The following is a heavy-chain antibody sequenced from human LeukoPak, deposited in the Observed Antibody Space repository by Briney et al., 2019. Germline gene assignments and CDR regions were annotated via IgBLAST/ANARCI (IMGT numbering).Heavy chain of an antibody. V-gene: IGHV3-23*01. CDR1: GFTFSNYA. D-gene: IGHD3-10*01. J-gene: IGHJ4*02. Sequence: GGSLRLSCAASGFTFSNYAVNWVRQAPGKGLEWVSTITGSGGSTFYADSVKGRFTISRDNSKNTLYLQMNSLRAEDTAVYYCAKGGHYYGSGSYYTYFDYWGQGTLVTVSS. CDR3: AKGGHYYGSGSYYTYFDY. CDR2: ITGSGGST.